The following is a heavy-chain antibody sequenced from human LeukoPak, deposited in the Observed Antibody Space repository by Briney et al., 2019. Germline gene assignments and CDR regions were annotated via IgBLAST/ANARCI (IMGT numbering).Heavy chain of an antibody. D-gene: IGHD1-26*01. CDR2: ISGSGGST. V-gene: IGHV3-23*01. CDR3: AKGQPPSGSYITA. J-gene: IGHJ5*02. CDR1: GFTFSSYA. Sequence: GGSLRPSCAASGFTFSSYAMSWVRQAPGKGLEWVSAISGSGGSTYYADSVKGRFTISRDNSKNTLYLQMNSLRAENTAVYYCAKGQPPSGSYITAWGQGTLVTVSS.